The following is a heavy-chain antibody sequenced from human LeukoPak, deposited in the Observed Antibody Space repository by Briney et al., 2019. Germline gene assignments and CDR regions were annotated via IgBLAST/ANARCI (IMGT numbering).Heavy chain of an antibody. CDR1: GFTFSSYV. CDR2: ISSSSSYM. Sequence: GGSLRLSCAASGFTFSSYVMNWVRQAPGKGLEWVSSISSSSSYMYYADSVKGRFTISRDNAKNSLYLQMNSLRAEDTAVYYCARLYGDYERGYWGQGTLVTVSS. CDR3: ARLYGDYERGY. D-gene: IGHD4-17*01. V-gene: IGHV3-21*01. J-gene: IGHJ4*02.